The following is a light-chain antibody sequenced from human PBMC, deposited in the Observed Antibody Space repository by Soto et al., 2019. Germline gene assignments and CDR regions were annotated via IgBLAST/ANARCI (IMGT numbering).Light chain of an antibody. CDR3: SSYSSISTVV. CDR2: EVA. V-gene: IGLV2-14*01. J-gene: IGLJ2*01. Sequence: QSALTQPASVSGSPGQSITISCTGSGSDIGGYKFVSWYQQHPGKVPKLMIYEVANRPSGVSNLFSGSKSGSTASLIISGLQAEDEADYYCSSYSSISTVVFGGGTKLTVL. CDR1: GSDIGGYKF.